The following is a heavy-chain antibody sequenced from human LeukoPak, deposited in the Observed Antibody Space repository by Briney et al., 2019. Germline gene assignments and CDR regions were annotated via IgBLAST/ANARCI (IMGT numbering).Heavy chain of an antibody. CDR3: ARVAVAGTRYFDY. J-gene: IGHJ4*02. CDR2: ISYDGSNK. V-gene: IGHV3-30*03. Sequence: PGGSLRLSCAASGFTFSSYGMHWVRQAPGKGLEWVAVISYDGSNKYYADSVKGRFTISRDNSKNTLYLQMNSLRAEDTAVYYCARVAVAGTRYFDYWGQGTLVTVSS. CDR1: GFTFSSYG. D-gene: IGHD6-19*01.